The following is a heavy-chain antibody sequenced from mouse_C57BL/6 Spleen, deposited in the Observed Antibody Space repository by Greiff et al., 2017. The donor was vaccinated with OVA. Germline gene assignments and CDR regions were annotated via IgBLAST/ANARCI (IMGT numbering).Heavy chain of an antibody. J-gene: IGHJ2*01. CDR2: IYPGSGNT. Sequence: VHLVESGPELVKPGASVKISCKASGYSFTSYYIHWVKQRPGQGLEWIGWIYPGSGNTKYNEKFKGKATLTADTSSSTAYMQLSSLTSEDSAVYYCARKGNSNLDYWGQGTTLTVSS. D-gene: IGHD2-1*01. CDR1: GYSFTSYY. V-gene: IGHV1-66*01. CDR3: ARKGNSNLDY.